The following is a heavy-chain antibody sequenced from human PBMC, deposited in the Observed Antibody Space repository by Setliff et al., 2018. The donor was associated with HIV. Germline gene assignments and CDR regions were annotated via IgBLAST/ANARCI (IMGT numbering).Heavy chain of an antibody. D-gene: IGHD1-26*01. V-gene: IGHV3-7*01. J-gene: IGHJ4*02. CDR2: INQDGGET. CDR3: ARAAPRAGAAPLAYDY. CDR1: GFTFSGYW. Sequence: HPGGSLRLSCAASGFTFSGYWMSWVRQAPGKGLEWVANINQDGGETYYKDSVKGRLAISRDNANNSLHLQMNSLRVEDTAIYYCARAAPRAGAAPLAYDYWGQGTLVTVSS.